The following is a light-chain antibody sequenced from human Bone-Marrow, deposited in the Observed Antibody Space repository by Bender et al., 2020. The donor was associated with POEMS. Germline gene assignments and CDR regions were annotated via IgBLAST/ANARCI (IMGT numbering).Light chain of an antibody. V-gene: IGLV3-21*02. J-gene: IGLJ3*02. CDR1: NIGSKS. CDR3: QSADISGNYVL. CDR2: ADS. Sequence: SYVLTQSPSVSVAPGQTARITCGGNNIGSKSVHWYQQKPGQAPVLVVYADSDRPSGIPERFSGSSSGTTVTLTISGVQAEDEADYYCQSADISGNYVLFGGGTKLTVL.